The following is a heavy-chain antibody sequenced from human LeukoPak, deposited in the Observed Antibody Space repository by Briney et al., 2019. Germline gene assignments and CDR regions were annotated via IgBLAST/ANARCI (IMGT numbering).Heavy chain of an antibody. CDR2: IYYSGST. V-gene: IGHV4-39*01. CDR3: AGGIVATIPFGY. D-gene: IGHD5-12*01. J-gene: IGHJ4*02. CDR1: GGSISSSSYY. Sequence: PSETLSPTCTVSGGSISSSSYYWGWIRQPPGKGLEWIGSIYYSGSTYYSPSLKSRVTISVDTSKNQFSLKLSSVTAADTAVYYCAGGIVATIPFGYWGQGTLVTVSS.